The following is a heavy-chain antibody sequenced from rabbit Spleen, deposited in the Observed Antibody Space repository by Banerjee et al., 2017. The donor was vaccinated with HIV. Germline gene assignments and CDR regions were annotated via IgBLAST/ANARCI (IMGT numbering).Heavy chain of an antibody. CDR3: ARDLVAVIGWNFNL. CDR1: GFFFSDRDV. V-gene: IGHV1S40*01. Sequence: QSLEESGGGLVKPEGSLTLTCKASGFFFSDRDVMCWVRQAPGKGLQWIACINASTGKPVYATWASGRFSISRTSSTTVTLRMTSLTAADRATYFCARDLVAVIGWNFNLWGPGTLVTVS. D-gene: IGHD1-1*01. J-gene: IGHJ4*01. CDR2: INASTGKP.